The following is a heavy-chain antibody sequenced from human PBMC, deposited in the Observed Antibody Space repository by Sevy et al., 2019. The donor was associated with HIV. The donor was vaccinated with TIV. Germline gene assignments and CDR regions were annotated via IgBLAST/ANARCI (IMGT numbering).Heavy chain of an antibody. Sequence: SETLSLTCTVSGGSISSGGYYWSWIRQHPGKGLEWIGYIYYSRSTYYNPSLKSRVTISVDTSKNQFSLKLSSVTAADTAVYYCARGGSDIVVVPSYYYYYYGMDVWGQGTTVTVSS. CDR1: GGSISSGGYY. CDR3: ARGGSDIVVVPSYYYYYYGMDV. V-gene: IGHV4-31*03. J-gene: IGHJ6*02. D-gene: IGHD2-2*01. CDR2: IYYSRST.